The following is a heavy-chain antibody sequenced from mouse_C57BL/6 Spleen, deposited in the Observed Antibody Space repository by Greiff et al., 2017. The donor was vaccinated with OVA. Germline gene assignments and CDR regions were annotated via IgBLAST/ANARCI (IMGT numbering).Heavy chain of an antibody. Sequence: EVQGVESGPGMVKPSQSLSLTCTVTGYSITSGYDWHWIRHFPGNKLEWMGYISYSGSTNYNPSLKSRISITHDTSKNHFFLKLNSVTTEDTATYYCARGDYYGSILFAYWGQGTLVTVSA. J-gene: IGHJ3*01. CDR3: ARGDYYGSILFAY. CDR1: GYSITSGYD. V-gene: IGHV3-1*01. D-gene: IGHD1-1*01. CDR2: ISYSGST.